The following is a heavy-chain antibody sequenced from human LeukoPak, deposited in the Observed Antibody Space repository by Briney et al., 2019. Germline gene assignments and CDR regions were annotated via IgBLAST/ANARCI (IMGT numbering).Heavy chain of an antibody. Sequence: ASVKVSCKASGYTFASYAMHWVRQAPGQRLEWMGWINAGNGNTKYSQKFQGRVTITRDTSASTAYMELSSLRSEDTAVYYCASETTVTTSEAFDIWGQGTMVTVSS. V-gene: IGHV1-3*01. CDR2: INAGNGNT. CDR3: ASETTVTTSEAFDI. J-gene: IGHJ3*02. D-gene: IGHD4-17*01. CDR1: GYTFASYA.